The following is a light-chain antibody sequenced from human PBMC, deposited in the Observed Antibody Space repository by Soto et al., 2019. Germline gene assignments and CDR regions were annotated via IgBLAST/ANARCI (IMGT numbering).Light chain of an antibody. CDR2: WAS. V-gene: IGKV4-1*01. Sequence: DIVMTQSPDSLAVSLGVRATITCKSSRSVLYHSDKRNYLAWYQQKPGQPPKLLLYWASTRESGVPARFTGSGSGTEFTLTINRLQAEDVAIYFCQQYYETPHTFGQGTKLEL. J-gene: IGKJ2*01. CDR1: RSVLYHSDKRNY. CDR3: QQYYETPHT.